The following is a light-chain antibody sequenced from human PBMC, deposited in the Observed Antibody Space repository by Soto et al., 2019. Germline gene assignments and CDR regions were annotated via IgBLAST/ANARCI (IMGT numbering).Light chain of an antibody. V-gene: IGLV2-14*03. CDR3: SSFTTSSTVI. J-gene: IGLJ2*01. Sequence: QSALTQPASVSGSPGQPITISCSGTRSDVGGFISVSWYQHHPGQAPKLLIYDDSDRPSGVSNRFSGSKSGNTASLSISGLQAEDEADYYCSSFTTSSTVIFGGWTKLTVL. CDR1: RSDVGGFIS. CDR2: DDS.